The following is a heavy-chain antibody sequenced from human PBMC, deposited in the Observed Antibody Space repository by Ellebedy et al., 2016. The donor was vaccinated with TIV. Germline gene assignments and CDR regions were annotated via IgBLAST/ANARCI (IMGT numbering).Heavy chain of an antibody. CDR3: ARVRGNYGSGSYAFDY. Sequence: SETLSLXXTVSGGSISSSSYYWGWIRQPPGKGLEWIGSIYYSGSTNYNPSLKSRVTISVDTSKNQFSLKLSSVTAADTAVYYCARVRGNYGSGSYAFDYWGQGTLVTVSS. CDR1: GGSISSSSYY. V-gene: IGHV4-39*07. D-gene: IGHD3-10*01. J-gene: IGHJ4*02. CDR2: IYYSGST.